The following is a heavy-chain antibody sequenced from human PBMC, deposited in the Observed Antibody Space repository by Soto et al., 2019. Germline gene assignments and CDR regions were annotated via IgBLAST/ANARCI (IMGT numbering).Heavy chain of an antibody. Sequence: QVQLQESGPGLVTPSQTLSLTCTVSGASIFSGDFYWTWIRQPPGEGLEWIGYTDYSGSTYYNPSLMNRVTRSIDTSKNQFSLKLRSVTAADTAVYYCVRDHQWLLMDVWGQGTTVTVSS. CDR3: VRDHQWLLMDV. J-gene: IGHJ6*02. V-gene: IGHV4-30-4*01. D-gene: IGHD6-19*01. CDR2: TDYSGST. CDR1: GASIFSGDFY.